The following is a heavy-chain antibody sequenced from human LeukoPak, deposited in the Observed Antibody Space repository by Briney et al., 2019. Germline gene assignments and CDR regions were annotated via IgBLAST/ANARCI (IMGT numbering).Heavy chain of an antibody. CDR1: GGSFSGYY. V-gene: IGHV4-34*01. CDR2: INHSGST. Sequence: PSETLSLTCAVYGGSFSGYYWSWIRQPPGKGLEWIGEINHSGSTNYNPSLKSRVTISVDTSKNQFSLKLSSVTAADTAVYYCARDRGPSWYFDLWGRGTLVTVSS. CDR3: ARDRGPSWYFDL. D-gene: IGHD3-10*01. J-gene: IGHJ2*01.